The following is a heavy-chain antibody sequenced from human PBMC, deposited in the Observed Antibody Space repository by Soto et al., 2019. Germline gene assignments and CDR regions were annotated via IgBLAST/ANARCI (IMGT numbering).Heavy chain of an antibody. J-gene: IGHJ5*02. CDR3: ARQRWELRQFDP. CDR1: EGSFMSDC. CDR2: IDPSDSYT. Sequence: SCKPSEGSFMSDCIRCVREMRGKGREWMGRIDPSDSYTNYSPACQGHVTISADKSISTAYLKWSSLKASDTAMYYCARQRWELRQFDPWGQGTLVTVSS. D-gene: IGHD1-26*01. V-gene: IGHV5-10-1*01.